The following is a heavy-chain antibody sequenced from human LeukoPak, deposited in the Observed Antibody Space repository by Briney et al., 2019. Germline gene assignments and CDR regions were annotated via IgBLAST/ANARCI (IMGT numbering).Heavy chain of an antibody. CDR3: ARGRSARGGFDY. Sequence: SETLSLTCTLSGGSIISSSYYWGWIRQPPGKGLEWIGSIYYSGSTYYNPSLKSRVTISVDTSKNQFSLNLSSVTAADTAMYYCARGRSARGGFDYWGQGTLVTVSS. CDR2: IYYSGST. CDR1: GGSIISSSYY. V-gene: IGHV4-39*07. J-gene: IGHJ4*02.